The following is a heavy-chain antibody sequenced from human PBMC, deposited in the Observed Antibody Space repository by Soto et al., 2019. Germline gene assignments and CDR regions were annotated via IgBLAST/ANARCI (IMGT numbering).Heavy chain of an antibody. CDR2: INPSGGST. D-gene: IGHD6-19*01. Sequence: GASVKVSCKASGYTFTSYYMHWVRQAPGQGLEWMGIINPSGGSTSYAQKFQGRVTMTRDTSTSTVYMELSSLRSEDTAVYYCASGSSGWYSSYYFDYWGQGTLVTVSS. V-gene: IGHV1-46*01. CDR1: GYTFTSYY. CDR3: ASGSSGWYSSYYFDY. J-gene: IGHJ4*02.